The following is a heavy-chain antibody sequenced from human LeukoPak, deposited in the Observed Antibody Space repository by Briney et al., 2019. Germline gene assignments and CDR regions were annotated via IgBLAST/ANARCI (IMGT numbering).Heavy chain of an antibody. V-gene: IGHV3-48*01. CDR2: ISATRDIT. Sequence: GGSLRLSCAASGFTFSSYAMNWVRQAPGMGLEWLSYISATRDITYYADSVKGRYTISRDNAKNSLYLQMNNLRVEDTAVYYCVRGSLASGVVVYYYYYLDVWGKGTTVTVSS. CDR3: VRGSLASGVVVYYYYYLDV. D-gene: IGHD3-3*01. CDR1: GFTFSSYA. J-gene: IGHJ6*03.